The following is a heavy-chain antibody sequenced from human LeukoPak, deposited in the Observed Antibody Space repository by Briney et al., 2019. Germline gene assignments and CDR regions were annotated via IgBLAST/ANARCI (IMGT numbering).Heavy chain of an antibody. CDR1: GFTFSSYW. CDR3: TREFDSSWLFDH. Sequence: PPGGSLRLSCAASGFTFSSYWMHWVRQAPGKGLVWVSRINNDGTGTSYADSVKGRLTISRDNAKNTLYLQMNSLRAEDTAVYYCTREFDSSWLFDHWGQGTLVTVSS. V-gene: IGHV3-74*01. D-gene: IGHD6-13*01. J-gene: IGHJ4*02. CDR2: INNDGTGT.